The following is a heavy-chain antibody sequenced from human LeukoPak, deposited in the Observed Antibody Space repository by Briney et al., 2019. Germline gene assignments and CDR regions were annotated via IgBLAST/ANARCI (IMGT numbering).Heavy chain of an antibody. J-gene: IGHJ4*02. D-gene: IGHD3-3*01. Sequence: PSETLSLTCTVSGGSISSYYWSWIRQPPGKGLEWIGYIYYSGSTNYNPSLKSRVTISVDTSKNQFSLKLSSVTAADTAVYYCARDHPPSILVKESFDYWGQGTLVTVSS. V-gene: IGHV4-59*12. CDR1: GGSISSYY. CDR3: ARDHPPSILVKESFDY. CDR2: IYYSGST.